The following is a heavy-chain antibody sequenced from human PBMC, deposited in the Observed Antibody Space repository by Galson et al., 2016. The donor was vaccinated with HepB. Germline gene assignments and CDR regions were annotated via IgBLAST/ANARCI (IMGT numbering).Heavy chain of an antibody. CDR3: AGRGASSED. Sequence: ETLSLTCAVYSGSFSGYYWTWIRQPPGKGLEWIGEINHNGNTNYSPSLKTRVTISVDTSKKQFSLKVTSVTAADAAVYYCAGRGASSEDWGPGTQVAVSS. CDR2: INHNGNT. V-gene: IGHV4-34*01. J-gene: IGHJ4*02. CDR1: SGSFSGYY.